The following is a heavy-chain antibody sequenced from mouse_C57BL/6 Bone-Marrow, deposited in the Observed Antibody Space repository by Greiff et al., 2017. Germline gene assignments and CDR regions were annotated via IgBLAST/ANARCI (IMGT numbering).Heavy chain of an antibody. Sequence: VQRVESGAELARPGASVKLSCKASGYTFTSYGISWVKQRTGQGLEWIGEIYPRSGNTYYNEKFKGKATLTADKSSSTAYMELRSLTSEDSAVYFCARPPNWEYAMDYWGQGTSVTVSS. CDR3: ARPPNWEYAMDY. V-gene: IGHV1-81*01. D-gene: IGHD4-1*01. J-gene: IGHJ4*01. CDR1: GYTFTSYG. CDR2: IYPRSGNT.